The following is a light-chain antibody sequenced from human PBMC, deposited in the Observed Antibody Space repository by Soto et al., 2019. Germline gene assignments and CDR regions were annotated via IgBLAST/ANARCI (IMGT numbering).Light chain of an antibody. V-gene: IGKV1-39*01. CDR2: DVS. CDR1: QSITTW. CDR3: QQSYSTTWT. Sequence: DIQMTQSPSTVSAYVGDGVTITCRASQSITTWLAWYQQRPGKAPKLLIYDVSSLQSGVPSRFSGSGSETDFTLIISSLQPEDFATYSCQQSYSTTWTFGQGTKVDIK. J-gene: IGKJ1*01.